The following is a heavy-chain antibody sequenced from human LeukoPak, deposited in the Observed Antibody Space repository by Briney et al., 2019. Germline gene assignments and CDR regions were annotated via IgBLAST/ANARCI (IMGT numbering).Heavy chain of an antibody. J-gene: IGHJ4*02. V-gene: IGHV1-2*02. CDR1: GYTFTGYY. Sequence: ASVTVSCKASGYTFTGYYMHWVRQAPGQGLEWMGWINPNSGGTNYAQKFQGRVTMTRDTSISTAYMELSRLRSDDTAVYYCARGDRQDSSGYYIDYWGQGTLVTVSS. CDR3: ARGDRQDSSGYYIDY. D-gene: IGHD3-22*01. CDR2: INPNSGGT.